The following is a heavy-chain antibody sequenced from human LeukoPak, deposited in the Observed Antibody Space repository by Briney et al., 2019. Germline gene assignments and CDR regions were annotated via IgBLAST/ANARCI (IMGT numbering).Heavy chain of an antibody. Sequence: PGGSLRLSCAASGFTFSSYSMNWVRQAPGKGLEWVSSISSSSSYIYYADSVKGRFTISRDNAKNSLYLQMNSLRAEDTAVYYCARGEVATTYYYGMDVWGQGTTVTVSS. V-gene: IGHV3-21*01. CDR2: ISSSSSYI. D-gene: IGHD5-12*01. CDR3: ARGEVATTYYYGMDV. CDR1: GFTFSSYS. J-gene: IGHJ6*02.